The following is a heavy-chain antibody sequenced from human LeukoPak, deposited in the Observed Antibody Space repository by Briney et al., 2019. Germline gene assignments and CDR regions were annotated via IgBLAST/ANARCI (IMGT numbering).Heavy chain of an antibody. Sequence: GGSLRLSCAASGFTFSSYAMHWVRQAPGKGLEWVAVISYDGSNKYYADSVKGRFTISRDNAKNSLYLQMNSLRAEDTAVYYCARNHIGQSYDYGDHATFDYWGQGTLVTVSS. J-gene: IGHJ4*02. CDR2: ISYDGSNK. CDR3: ARNHIGQSYDYGDHATFDY. V-gene: IGHV3-30-3*01. D-gene: IGHD4-17*01. CDR1: GFTFSSYA.